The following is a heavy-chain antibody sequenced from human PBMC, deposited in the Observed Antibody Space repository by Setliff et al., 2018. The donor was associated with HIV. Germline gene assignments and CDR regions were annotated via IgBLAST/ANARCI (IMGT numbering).Heavy chain of an antibody. Sequence: LRLSCAASGFTFSSYALSWVRQAPGKGLEWVSAISGPGDGTYYADSVKGRFTISRDNSKNSLYLQMNSLRAEDTAVYYCARGCVLRFLEWSMPDAFDIWGQGTMVTVSS. CDR2: ISGPGDGT. J-gene: IGHJ3*02. V-gene: IGHV3-23*01. CDR3: ARGCVLRFLEWSMPDAFDI. D-gene: IGHD3-3*01. CDR1: GFTFSSYA.